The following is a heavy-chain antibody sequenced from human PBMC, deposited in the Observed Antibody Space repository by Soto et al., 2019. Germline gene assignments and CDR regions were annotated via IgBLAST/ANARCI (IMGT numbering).Heavy chain of an antibody. CDR1: GFTFSSYS. CDR2: ISSSSSYI. J-gene: IGHJ6*02. CDR3: ARDDYYDSSGYYKYGMDV. D-gene: IGHD3-22*01. Sequence: PGGSLRLSCAASGFTFSSYSMNWVRQAPGKGLEWVSSISSSSSYIYYADSVKGRFTISRDNAKNSLYLRMNSLRAEDTAVYYCARDDYYDSSGYYKYGMDVWGQGTTVTVSS. V-gene: IGHV3-21*01.